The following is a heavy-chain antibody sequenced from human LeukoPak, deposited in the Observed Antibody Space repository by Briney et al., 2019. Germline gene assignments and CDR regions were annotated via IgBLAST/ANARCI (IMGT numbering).Heavy chain of an antibody. J-gene: IGHJ4*02. D-gene: IGHD2-2*01. CDR3: ARGGVVPAAINDHFDY. CDR2: IWYDGSNN. CDR1: GFTFSSYG. Sequence: GGSLRLSCPASGFTFSSYGMHWVRQAPGKGLEWVAVIWYDGSNNYYADYVKGRFTISRDNSKNTLYLQMNSLRAEDTAVYYCARGGVVPAAINDHFDYWGQGTLVTVSS. V-gene: IGHV3-33*01.